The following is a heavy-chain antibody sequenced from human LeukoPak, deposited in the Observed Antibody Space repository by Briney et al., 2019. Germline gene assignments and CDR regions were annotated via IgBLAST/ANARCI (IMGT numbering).Heavy chain of an antibody. Sequence: ASVKVSCKASGYTFTGYYMHWVRQAPGQGLEWMGWINPNSGGTNYAQKFQGRVTMTRDTSISTAYMELSRPRSDDTAVYYCARDSVAVAGKFDYWGQGTLVTVSS. V-gene: IGHV1-2*02. D-gene: IGHD6-19*01. J-gene: IGHJ4*02. CDR3: ARDSVAVAGKFDY. CDR2: INPNSGGT. CDR1: GYTFTGYY.